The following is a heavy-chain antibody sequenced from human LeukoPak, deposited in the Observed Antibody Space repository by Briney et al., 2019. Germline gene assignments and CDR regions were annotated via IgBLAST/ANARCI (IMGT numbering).Heavy chain of an antibody. CDR3: ARDPGSGYSFLYYFDY. V-gene: IGHV1-46*01. D-gene: IGHD5-18*01. J-gene: IGHJ4*02. Sequence: ASVKVSCKAPGYTFTSYYTHWVRQAPGQGLEWMGIINPSGGSTSYAQKFQGRVTMTRDTSISTANMELSRLRFDDTAVYYCARDPGSGYSFLYYFDYWGQGTLVTVSS. CDR1: GYTFTSYY. CDR2: INPSGGST.